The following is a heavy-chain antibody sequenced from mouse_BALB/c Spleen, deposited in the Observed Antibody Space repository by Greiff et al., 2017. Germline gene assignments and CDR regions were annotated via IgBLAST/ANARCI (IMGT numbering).Heavy chain of an antibody. CDR3: ARWEVRQAWFAY. V-gene: IGHV1S29*02. CDR1: GYTFTDYN. D-gene: IGHD2-14*01. J-gene: IGHJ3*01. Sequence: EVQLQQSGPELVKPGASVKISCKASGYTFTDYNMHWVKQSHGKSLEWIGYIYPYNGGTGYNQKFKGKATLTVDNSSSTAYMELRSLTSEDSAVYYCARWEVRQAWFAYWGQGTLVTVSA. CDR2: IYPYNGGT.